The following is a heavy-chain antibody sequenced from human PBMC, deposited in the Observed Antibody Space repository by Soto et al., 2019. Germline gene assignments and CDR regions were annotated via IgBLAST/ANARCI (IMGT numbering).Heavy chain of an antibody. J-gene: IGHJ4*02. D-gene: IGHD4-17*01. CDR3: ARTLYGDNVDY. Sequence: QVQLVQSGAEVKKPGASVKVSCKASGYTFTRYDINWVRQATGQGLEWMGWMNPNSGNTGYVQRFQGRVTMTRNTSISTAYMELSSVRSEDTAVYYCARTLYGDNVDYWGQGTLVTVSS. CDR2: MNPNSGNT. V-gene: IGHV1-8*01. CDR1: GYTFTRYD.